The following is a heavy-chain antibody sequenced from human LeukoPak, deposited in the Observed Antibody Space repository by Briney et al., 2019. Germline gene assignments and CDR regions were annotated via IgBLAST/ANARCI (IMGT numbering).Heavy chain of an antibody. Sequence: SETLSLTCTVSGGSISSYYWSWIRQPPGKGLEWVGYLYYSGSTNYNPSLKSRVTISVDTSKNQFSLKLSSVTAADTAVYYCARQREYYESSGYYSFDYWGQGTLVTVSS. CDR3: ARQREYYESSGYYSFDY. J-gene: IGHJ4*02. CDR1: GGSISSYY. CDR2: LYYSGST. V-gene: IGHV4-59*08. D-gene: IGHD3-22*01.